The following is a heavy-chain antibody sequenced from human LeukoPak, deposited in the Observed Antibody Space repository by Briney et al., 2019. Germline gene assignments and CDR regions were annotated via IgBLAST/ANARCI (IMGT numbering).Heavy chain of an antibody. Sequence: PGGSLRLSCAASQFTFTTYAMSWVRQAPGRGLEWVSSIGDSGVPTYYADSVKGRFTISRDNSQNTLYLQMNSLGADDTAVYYCAKGLYSHGLFDFWGQGTLVTVSS. CDR2: IGDSGVPT. D-gene: IGHD5-18*01. J-gene: IGHJ4*02. CDR1: QFTFTTYA. V-gene: IGHV3-23*01. CDR3: AKGLYSHGLFDF.